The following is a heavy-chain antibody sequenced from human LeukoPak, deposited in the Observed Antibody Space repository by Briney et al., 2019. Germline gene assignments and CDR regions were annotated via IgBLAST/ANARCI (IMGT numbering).Heavy chain of an antibody. CDR2: IYYSGST. CDR1: GGSISSSSYY. J-gene: IGHJ3*02. V-gene: IGHV4-39*07. D-gene: IGHD6-13*01. Sequence: SETLSLTCTVSGGSISSSSYYWGWIRQPPGKGLEWIGSIYYSGSTYYNLSLKSRVTISVDTSKNQFSLKLSSVTAADTAVYYCARAAPPYSSSWFKGLDAFDIWGQGTMVTVSS. CDR3: ARAAPPYSSSWFKGLDAFDI.